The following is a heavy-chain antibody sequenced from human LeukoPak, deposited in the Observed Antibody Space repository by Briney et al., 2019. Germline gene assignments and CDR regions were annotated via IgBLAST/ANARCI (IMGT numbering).Heavy chain of an antibody. Sequence: GGSLRLSCAASGFTFSFYEMNWVRQAPGKGLEWVSYISSSGSTIYYADSVKGRFTMYRDNAKNSVYLQMNSLRAEDTAVYYCAELGITMIGGVWGKGTTVTISS. V-gene: IGHV3-48*03. CDR3: AELGITMIGGV. CDR2: ISSSGSTI. J-gene: IGHJ6*04. D-gene: IGHD3-10*02. CDR1: GFTFSFYE.